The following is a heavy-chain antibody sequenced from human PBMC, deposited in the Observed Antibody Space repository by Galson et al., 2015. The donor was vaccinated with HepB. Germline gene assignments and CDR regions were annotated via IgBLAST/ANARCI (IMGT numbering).Heavy chain of an antibody. V-gene: IGHV4-59*08. D-gene: IGHD2-2*01. J-gene: IGHJ6*02. CDR2: ISYSGRT. Sequence: TLSLTCTVSGGSISSYFWSWIRQPPGKGLEWIGYISYSGRTNYNPSLKSRVTISVDTSKNQFSLKLSSVTAADTAVDYCARQPAATKWSYYYDMDVWGQGTTVTVSS. CDR1: GGSISSYF. CDR3: ARQPAATKWSYYYDMDV.